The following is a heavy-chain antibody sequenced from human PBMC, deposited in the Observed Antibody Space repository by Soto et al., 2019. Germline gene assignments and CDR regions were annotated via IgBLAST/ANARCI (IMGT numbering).Heavy chain of an antibody. Sequence: QVQLVQSGAEVKKPGSSVKVSCKASGGTFSSYAISWVRQAPGQGLEWMGGIIPIFGTAIYAQKFQGRVTITADESTSTAYMELSSLRSEDTAVYYCARDGYYYDSSGYYYYFDYWGPGTLVTVSS. CDR1: GGTFSSYA. V-gene: IGHV1-69*12. CDR2: IIPIFGTA. J-gene: IGHJ4*02. D-gene: IGHD3-22*01. CDR3: ARDGYYYDSSGYYYYFDY.